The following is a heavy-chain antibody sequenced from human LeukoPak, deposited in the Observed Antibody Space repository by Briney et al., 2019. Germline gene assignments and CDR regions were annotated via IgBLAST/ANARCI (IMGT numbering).Heavy chain of an antibody. CDR3: ARDVLAAPGTFDY. CDR1: GGSFSGSY. Sequence: PSETLSLTCAVYGGSFSGSYWSWIRQPPGKGLEWIGEINHSGSTNYNPSLKSRVTISVDTSKNQFSMKLSSVTAADTAVYYCARDVLAAPGTFDYWGQGALVTVSS. V-gene: IGHV4-34*01. D-gene: IGHD6-13*01. J-gene: IGHJ4*02. CDR2: INHSGST.